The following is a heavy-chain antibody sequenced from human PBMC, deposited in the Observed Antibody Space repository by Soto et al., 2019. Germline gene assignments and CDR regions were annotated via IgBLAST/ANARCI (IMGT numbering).Heavy chain of an antibody. CDR1: GFSFSRYS. D-gene: IGHD3-3*01. CDR2: ISSSSSTI. Sequence: GGSPRLSCAASGFSFSRYSMYWVRLALGKGLEWVSYISSSSSTIYYADSVKGRFTISRVNAKNSLYLQMNSLRDEDTAVYYCARAEERGAPYYDFWSGYAEPSRRMAVWGQGTTVTVAS. V-gene: IGHV3-48*02. J-gene: IGHJ6*02. CDR3: ARAEERGAPYYDFWSGYAEPSRRMAV.